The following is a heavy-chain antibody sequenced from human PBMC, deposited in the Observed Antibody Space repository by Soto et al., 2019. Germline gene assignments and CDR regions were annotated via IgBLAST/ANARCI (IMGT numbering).Heavy chain of an antibody. J-gene: IGHJ2*01. CDR3: ARLRVGVNWYFDL. D-gene: IGHD1-26*01. CDR1: GFNFGDYY. Sequence: QMQLVESGGDLVKPGGSLRLSCAASGFNFGDYYMSWVRQAPGKGLEWGSFVSSTGGYTKYSDSVGGRVTVSRDNGKNSLHLQLNSLRVEDTAVYYCARLRVGVNWYFDLWGRGTLVTVSS. CDR2: VSSTGGYT. V-gene: IGHV3-11*06.